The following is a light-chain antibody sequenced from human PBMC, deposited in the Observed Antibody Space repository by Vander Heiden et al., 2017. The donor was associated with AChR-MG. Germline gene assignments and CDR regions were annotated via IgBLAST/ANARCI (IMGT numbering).Light chain of an antibody. CDR1: QSVSRY. CDR3: QQCSSWPLT. CDR2: DAS. V-gene: IGKV3-11*01. J-gene: IGKJ4*01. Sequence: DIVLTQSPATLSLSPGERATLSCRASQSVSRYVAWYQQKPGQAPRLLIHDASNRAAGIPVRFSGSGSGTDFTLTISSLEAEDFAVYYCQQCSSWPLTFGGGTKVAIK.